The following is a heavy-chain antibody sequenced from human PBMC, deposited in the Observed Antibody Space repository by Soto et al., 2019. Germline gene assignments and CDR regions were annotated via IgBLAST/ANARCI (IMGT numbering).Heavy chain of an antibody. CDR1: GFTFSYYS. D-gene: IGHD6-19*01. CDR2: ISGSGGST. V-gene: IGHV3-23*01. Sequence: GGSLRLSCAASGFTFSYYSLNWVRQAPGKGLEWVSAISGSGGSTYYADSVKGRFTISRDNSKNTLYLQMNSLRAEDTAVYYCAKVRSSGWFCDYWGQGTLVTVS. J-gene: IGHJ4*02. CDR3: AKVRSSGWFCDY.